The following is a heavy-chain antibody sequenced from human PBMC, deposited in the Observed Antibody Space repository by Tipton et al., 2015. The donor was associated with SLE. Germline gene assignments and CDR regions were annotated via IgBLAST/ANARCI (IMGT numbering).Heavy chain of an antibody. D-gene: IGHD3-16*01. J-gene: IGHJ4*02. CDR1: GFTFSRYG. Sequence: SLRLSCAASGFTFSRYGMHWVRPAPGKALEWVAFIRYDGSNKYYADSVKGRFTISRDNSKNTLYLQMNSLRAEDTAGYYCAKDRKGKGGVADYWGQGTLVTFSS. CDR3: AKDRKGKGGVADY. V-gene: IGHV3-30*02. CDR2: IRYDGSNK.